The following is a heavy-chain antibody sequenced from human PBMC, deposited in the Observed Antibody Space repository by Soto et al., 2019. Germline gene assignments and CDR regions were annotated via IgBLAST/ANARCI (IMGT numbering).Heavy chain of an antibody. CDR1: GLTFSNLW. V-gene: IGHV3-15*01. Sequence: EVQLVESGGGLVKPGGSLRLSCAASGLTFSNLWMTWVRQAPGKAPDWVGRIKSKRGGGTTDYAAPVNGRYTISRDDSKSTVYLQMNSLKIEDTAVYYCTTDRPFTGGGVIATWGQGTMVTVSS. CDR2: IKSKRGGGTT. D-gene: IGHD3-16*01. J-gene: IGHJ3*01. CDR3: TTDRPFTGGGVIAT.